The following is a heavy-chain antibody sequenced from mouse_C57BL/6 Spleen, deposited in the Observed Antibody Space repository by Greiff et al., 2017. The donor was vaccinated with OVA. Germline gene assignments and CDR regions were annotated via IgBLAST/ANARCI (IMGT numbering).Heavy chain of an antibody. CDR2: IRLKSDNYAT. V-gene: IGHV6-3*01. CDR1: GFTFSNYW. CDR3: TGEDGYYVDY. Sequence: EVKLEESGGGLVQPGGSMKLSCVASGFTFSNYWMNWVRQSPEKGLEWVAQIRLKSDNYATHYAESVKGRFTISRDDSKSSVYLQMNNLRAEDTGIYYCTGEDGYYVDYWGQGTSVTVSS. J-gene: IGHJ4*01. D-gene: IGHD2-3*01.